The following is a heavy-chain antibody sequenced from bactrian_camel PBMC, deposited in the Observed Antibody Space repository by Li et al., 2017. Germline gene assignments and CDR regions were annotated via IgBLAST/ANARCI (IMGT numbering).Heavy chain of an antibody. D-gene: IGHD6*01. CDR3: AKEDPGVRLKF. CDR2: INTASGWT. Sequence: VQLVESGGGSVQPGGSLRLSCAASGFTFTSAGMSWVRQGPGKGLEWLSDINTASGWTYYADSVKGRFTISRDNAKNTLYLQLNSLKTEDTAIYYCAKEDPGVRLKFWGQGTQVTVS. CDR1: GFTFTSAG. J-gene: IGHJ4*01. V-gene: IGHV3S1*01.